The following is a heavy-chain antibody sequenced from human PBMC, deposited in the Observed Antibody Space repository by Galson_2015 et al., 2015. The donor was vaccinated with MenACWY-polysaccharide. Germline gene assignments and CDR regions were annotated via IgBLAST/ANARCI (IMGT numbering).Heavy chain of an antibody. J-gene: IGHJ5*02. CDR2: INSDGNGT. Sequence: SLRLSCAASGFTFSDYWMHWVRQAPGKGLVWVSRINSDGNGTSYADSVKGRFTISRDNAKNTLYLQMNSLRAEDTAVYYFARGIISMVRGVGITSSWFDPWGQGTLVIVSS. V-gene: IGHV3-74*01. CDR1: GFTFSDYW. D-gene: IGHD3-10*01. CDR3: ARGIISMVRGVGITSSWFDP.